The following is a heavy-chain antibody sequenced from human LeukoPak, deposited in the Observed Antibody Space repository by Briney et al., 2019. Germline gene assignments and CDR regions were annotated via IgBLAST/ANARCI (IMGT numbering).Heavy chain of an antibody. CDR1: GFTFSDYY. V-gene: IGHV3-11*04. D-gene: IGHD3-16*01. CDR3: AGDRTPWGSYLDY. J-gene: IGHJ4*02. CDR2: ISSSGSTI. Sequence: TGGSLRLSCAASGFTFSDYYMSWIRQAPGKGLEWVSYISSSGSTIYYADSVKGRFTISRDNAKNSLYLQMNSLRAEDTAVYYCAGDRTPWGSYLDYWGQGTLVTVSS.